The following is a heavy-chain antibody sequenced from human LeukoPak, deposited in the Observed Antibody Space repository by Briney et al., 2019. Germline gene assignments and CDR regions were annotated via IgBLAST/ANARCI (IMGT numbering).Heavy chain of an antibody. Sequence: GGSLRLSCAASGFTFDDYGMSWVRQAPGKGLEWVSGINWNGGSTGYADSVKGRFTISRDNAKNSLYLQMNSLRAEDTAVYYCARDYVWGSYRYYYMDVWGKGTTVTISS. D-gene: IGHD3-16*02. CDR2: INWNGGST. V-gene: IGHV3-20*04. J-gene: IGHJ6*03. CDR1: GFTFDDYG. CDR3: ARDYVWGSYRYYYMDV.